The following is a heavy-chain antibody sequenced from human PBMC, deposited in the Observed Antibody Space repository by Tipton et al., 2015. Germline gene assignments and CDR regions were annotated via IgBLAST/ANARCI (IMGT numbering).Heavy chain of an antibody. CDR1: GFTFGSYY. V-gene: IGHV3-74*01. CDR3: ARGGDYDDSSGEFDY. D-gene: IGHD3-22*01. Sequence: SLRLSCAASGFTFGSYYMHWVRQVPGKGLVWVSRIKSDGSSTRYADSVKGRFTISRDNAKNALYLQMNSLRAEDTAVYYCARGGDYDDSSGEFDYWGQGTLVTVSS. CDR2: IKSDGSST. J-gene: IGHJ4*02.